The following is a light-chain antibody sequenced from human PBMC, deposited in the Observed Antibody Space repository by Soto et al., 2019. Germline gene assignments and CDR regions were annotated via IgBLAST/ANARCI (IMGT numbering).Light chain of an antibody. Sequence: EIVMRQSPATLSVSPGERVTLSCRASQSVRSHLAWFQQKPGQPPRLLIFGESTRATGVPARFSGSGSGTEFTLIISGLQSEDFAVYYCQQYNNWPLTFGGGTKVDIK. CDR3: QQYNNWPLT. J-gene: IGKJ4*01. V-gene: IGKV3-15*01. CDR1: QSVRSH. CDR2: GES.